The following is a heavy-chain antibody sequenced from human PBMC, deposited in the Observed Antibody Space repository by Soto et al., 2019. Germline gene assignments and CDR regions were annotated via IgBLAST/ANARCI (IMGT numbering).Heavy chain of an antibody. J-gene: IGHJ4*02. CDR2: MQPSTGRT. Sequence: QVQLVQSGAEVREPGASVKVSCKASGYSFTSLDINWVRQTAGQGLEWMGWMQPSTGRTGYAQKFQGRVTMTRDTSINTAYMELTTPPSDDTAFYQCARGVSTIVDYWGQGTLATFSS. CDR1: GYSFTSLD. D-gene: IGHD3-9*01. V-gene: IGHV1-8*01. CDR3: ARGVSTIVDY.